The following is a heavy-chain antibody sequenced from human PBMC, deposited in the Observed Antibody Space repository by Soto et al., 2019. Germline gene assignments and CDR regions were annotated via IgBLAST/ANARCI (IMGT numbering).Heavy chain of an antibody. CDR2: INAGNGNT. CDR1: GYTFTSYA. D-gene: IGHD6-19*01. J-gene: IGHJ6*02. V-gene: IGHV1-3*01. CDR3: ASIRAVAHTYYYYYGMDV. Sequence: ASVKVSCKASGYTFTSYAMHWVRQAPGQRLEWMGWINAGNGNTKYSQKFQCRVTITSDTSASTAYMELSSLRSEDTAVYYCASIRAVAHTYYYYYGMDVWGQGTTVTVSS.